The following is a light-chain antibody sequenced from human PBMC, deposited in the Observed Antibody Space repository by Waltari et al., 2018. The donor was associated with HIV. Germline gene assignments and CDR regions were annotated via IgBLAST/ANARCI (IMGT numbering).Light chain of an antibody. CDR1: SSNIESYT. CDR2: ANH. V-gene: IGLV1-44*01. Sequence: QPELTQPPSASGTPGQRVTLSCSGSSSNIESYTVNRYQQLPGTAPKLLIYANHPRPAWVPERYSGAQSDTSASLAIGGLQSEGEADYYCATWDASLSGPVFGGGTKRTVL. J-gene: IGLJ2*01. CDR3: ATWDASLSGPV.